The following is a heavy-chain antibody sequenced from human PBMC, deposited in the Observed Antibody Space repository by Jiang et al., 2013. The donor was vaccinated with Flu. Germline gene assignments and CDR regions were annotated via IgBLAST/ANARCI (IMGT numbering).Heavy chain of an antibody. CDR2: IIPILGIA. D-gene: IGHD6-13*01. CDR3: ARDRWQQLVQGMGSPGDY. Sequence: SGAEVKKPGSSVKVSCKASGGTFSSYTISWVRQAPGQGLEWMGRIIPILGIANYAQKFQGRVTITADKSTSTAYMELSSLRSEDTAVYYCARDRWQQLVQGMGSPGDYWGQGTLVTVSS. J-gene: IGHJ4*02. CDR1: GGTFSSYT. V-gene: IGHV1-69*04.